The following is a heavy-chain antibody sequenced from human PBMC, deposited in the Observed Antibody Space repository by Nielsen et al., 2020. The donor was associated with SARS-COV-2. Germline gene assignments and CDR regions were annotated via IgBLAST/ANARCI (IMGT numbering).Heavy chain of an antibody. CDR2: ISGSGSTT. CDR3: AKDISILEWLSNLGRYGLDV. CDR1: GFTFSSYA. D-gene: IGHD3-3*01. V-gene: IGHV3-23*01. J-gene: IGHJ6*02. Sequence: GESLKISCAASGFTFSSYAMSWVRQAPGKGLEWVSGISGSGSTTYYAGSVKGRFTISRDNSKNTFYLQMNSLRAEDTALYYCAKDISILEWLSNLGRYGLDVWGQGTTVTVSS.